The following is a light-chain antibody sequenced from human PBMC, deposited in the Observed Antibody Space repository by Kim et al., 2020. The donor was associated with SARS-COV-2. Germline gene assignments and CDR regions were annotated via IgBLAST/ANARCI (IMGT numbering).Light chain of an antibody. Sequence: SYELTQPPSVSVAPGKTARITCGGSNIGSKGVHWYQQKPGQAPVLVIHHDSDRPSGIPARFSGSNSGNTATLTISRVEAGDEADYYCQVWDSSSDQEVFG. V-gene: IGLV3-21*04. CDR1: NIGSKG. CDR2: HDS. J-gene: IGLJ3*02. CDR3: QVWDSSSDQEV.